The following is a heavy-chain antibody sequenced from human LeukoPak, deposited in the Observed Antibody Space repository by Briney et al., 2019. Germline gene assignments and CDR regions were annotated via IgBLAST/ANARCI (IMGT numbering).Heavy chain of an antibody. CDR2: INPNSGGT. D-gene: IGHD6-13*01. CDR1: GYTFTGYY. CDR3: ARSIAAAGRELDY. V-gene: IGHV1-2*04. J-gene: IGHJ4*02. Sequence: ASVKVSCKASGYTFTGYYMHWVRQAPGQGLEWMGWINPNSGGTNYAQKFQGWVTMTRDTSISTAYMELSRLRSDDTAVYYCARSIAAAGRELDYRGQGTLVTVSS.